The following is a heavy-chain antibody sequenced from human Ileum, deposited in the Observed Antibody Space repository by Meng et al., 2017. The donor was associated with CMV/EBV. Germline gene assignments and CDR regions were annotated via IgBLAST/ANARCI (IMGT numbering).Heavy chain of an antibody. CDR2: IYYSGST. J-gene: IGHJ6*02. CDR1: GGSISSYY. Sequence: SETLSLTCTVSGGSISSYYWSWIRQPPGKGLEWIGYIYYSGSTNYNPSLKSRVTISVDTSKNQFSLKLSSVTAADTAVYYCARVHCSSTSCYNGMDVWGQGTTVTVSS. CDR3: ARVHCSSTSCYNGMDV. D-gene: IGHD2-2*02. V-gene: IGHV4-59*01.